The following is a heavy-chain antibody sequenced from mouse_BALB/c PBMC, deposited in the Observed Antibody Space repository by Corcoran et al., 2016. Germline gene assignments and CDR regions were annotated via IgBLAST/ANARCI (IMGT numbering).Heavy chain of an antibody. V-gene: IGHV9-3-1*01. J-gene: IGHJ4*01. Sequence: QIQLVQSGPELKKPGETVKISCKASGYTFTNYRMNWVKQAPGKGLKWMGGINTNTGEPTYADDFKGRFAFSLETSASTAYLQINNLKNEDTATYFCAITTVVEGAMDYWGQGTSVTVSS. CDR2: INTNTGEP. CDR3: AITTVVEGAMDY. D-gene: IGHD1-1*01. CDR1: GYTFTNYR.